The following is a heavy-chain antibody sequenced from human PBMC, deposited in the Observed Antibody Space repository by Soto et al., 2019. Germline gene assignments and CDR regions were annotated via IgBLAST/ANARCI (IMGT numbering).Heavy chain of an antibody. Sequence: GASVKVSCKASGYTFTSYAMHWVRQAPGQRLEWMGWINAGNGNTKYSQKFQGRVTITRDTSASTAYMELSSLRSEDTAVYYCARAPREITIFGVPFGWFDPWGQGTLVTVSS. D-gene: IGHD3-3*01. J-gene: IGHJ5*02. CDR2: INAGNGNT. CDR3: ARAPREITIFGVPFGWFDP. CDR1: GYTFTSYA. V-gene: IGHV1-3*01.